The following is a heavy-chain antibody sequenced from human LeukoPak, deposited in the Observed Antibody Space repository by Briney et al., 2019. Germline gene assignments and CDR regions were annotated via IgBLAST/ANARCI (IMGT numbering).Heavy chain of an antibody. D-gene: IGHD2-2*01. V-gene: IGHV3-43*02. CDR3: AKDSATYQQLDYWYFDL. CDR2: ISRDGVTT. Sequence: PGGSLRLSCAASGFNFDNYAMHWVRQAPGRALEWVSFISRDGVTTVFADSVKGRFTISRDNNKNSLYLQMNSLRTEDTALYYCAKDSATYQQLDYWYFDLWGRGTLVTVSS. J-gene: IGHJ2*01. CDR1: GFNFDNYA.